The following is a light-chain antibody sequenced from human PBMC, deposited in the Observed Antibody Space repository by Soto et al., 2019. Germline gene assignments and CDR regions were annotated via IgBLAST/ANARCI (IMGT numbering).Light chain of an antibody. CDR3: QQLNTLPFT. J-gene: IGKJ5*01. CDR1: RDVGSD. CDR2: EAS. V-gene: IGKV1-17*01. Sequence: TQMTQSPLSLSASVGERIIITCRASRDVGSDVSWYQQKPGKAPKLMIYEASTLQSGVPSRFSGSGSGTEFTLTISGLLPEDFATYHCQQLNTLPFTFGQGTRLDTK.